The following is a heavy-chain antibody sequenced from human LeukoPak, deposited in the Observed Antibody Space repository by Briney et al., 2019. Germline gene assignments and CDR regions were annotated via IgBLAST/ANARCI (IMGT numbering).Heavy chain of an antibody. CDR2: IYYSGST. D-gene: IGHD3-10*01. V-gene: IGHV4-59*01. CDR3: ARAGDWFDP. CDR1: GGSISSYY. J-gene: IGHJ5*02. Sequence: SETLSLTCTVSGGSISSYYWSWIRQPPGKGLERIGYIYYSGSTNYNPSLKSRVTISVDTSKNQFSLKLSSVTAADTAVYYCARAGDWFDPWGQGTLATVSS.